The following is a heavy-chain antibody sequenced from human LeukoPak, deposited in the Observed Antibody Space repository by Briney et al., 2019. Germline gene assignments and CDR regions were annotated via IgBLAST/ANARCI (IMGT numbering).Heavy chain of an antibody. J-gene: IGHJ4*02. CDR2: MNPNSGNT. CDR1: GYTFTSYD. V-gene: IGHV1-8*02. CDR3: AADSSGYYMLDY. D-gene: IGHD3-22*01. Sequence: GASVKVSCKASGYTFTSYDINWVRQATGQGLEWMGWMNPNSGNTGYAQKFQGRVTMTRDTSTSTVYMELSSLRSEDTAVYYCAADSSGYYMLDYWGQGTLVTVSS.